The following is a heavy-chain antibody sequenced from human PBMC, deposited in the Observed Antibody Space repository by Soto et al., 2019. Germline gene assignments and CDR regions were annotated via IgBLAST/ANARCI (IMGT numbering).Heavy chain of an antibody. D-gene: IGHD6-19*01. CDR2: INAGNGNT. CDR3: ARPKGSYSSGYYYFDY. Sequence: ASVKVSCKASGYTFTSYAMHWVRQAPGQRLEWMGWINAGNGNTKYAQKFQGRVTITTDTSASTAYMELSSLRSEDTAVYYCARPKGSYSSGYYYFDYWGQGTLVTVSS. J-gene: IGHJ4*02. CDR1: GYTFTSYA. V-gene: IGHV1-3*01.